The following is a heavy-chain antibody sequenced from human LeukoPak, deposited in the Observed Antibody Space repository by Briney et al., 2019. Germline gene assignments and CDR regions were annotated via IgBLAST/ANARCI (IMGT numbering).Heavy chain of an antibody. V-gene: IGHV4-4*07. Sequence: SETLSLICTVSGGSMSPYYWSWLRQPAGKGLEWIGRIYASGSTNYNPSLKSRVTLSVDKSKNQLSLNLSSVTAADTAVYYCAREVTAAITVVDVWRKGTTVTVSS. J-gene: IGHJ6*04. CDR3: AREVTAAITVVDV. D-gene: IGHD2-2*01. CDR1: GGSMSPYY. CDR2: IYASGST.